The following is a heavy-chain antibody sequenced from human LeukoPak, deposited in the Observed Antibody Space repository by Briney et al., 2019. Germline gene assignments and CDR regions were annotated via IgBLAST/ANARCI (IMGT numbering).Heavy chain of an antibody. CDR2: IWYDGSNK. Sequence: GGPLRLSCAASGFTFSSYGMHWVRQAPGKGLEWVAVIWYDGSNKYYADSVKGRFTISRDNSKNTLYLQMNSLRAEDTAVYYCAREPVGPLRYFDWLSYSYYYYGMDVWGQGTTVTVSS. V-gene: IGHV3-33*01. CDR1: GFTFSSYG. CDR3: AREPVGPLRYFDWLSYSYYYYGMDV. J-gene: IGHJ6*02. D-gene: IGHD3-9*01.